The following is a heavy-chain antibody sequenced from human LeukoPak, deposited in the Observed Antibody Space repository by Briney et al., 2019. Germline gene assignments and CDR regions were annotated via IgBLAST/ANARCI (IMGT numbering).Heavy chain of an antibody. D-gene: IGHD3-10*01. CDR1: GYTFTSYA. V-gene: IGHV1-3*01. J-gene: IGHJ4*02. CDR3: ARGSGSYTFDY. Sequence: GASAKVSCKASGYTFTSYAMHWVRQAPGQRLEWMGWINAGNGNTKYSQKFQGRVTITRDTSASTAYMELSSLRSEDTAVYYCARGSGSYTFDYWGQGTLVTVSS. CDR2: INAGNGNT.